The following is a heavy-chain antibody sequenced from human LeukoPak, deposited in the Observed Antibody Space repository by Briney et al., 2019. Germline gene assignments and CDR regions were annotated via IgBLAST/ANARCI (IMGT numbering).Heavy chain of an antibody. D-gene: IGHD2-15*01. V-gene: IGHV3-30*02. CDR1: GFTFSSYG. CDR2: IRYDGSNK. CDR3: AKGSGRRLTDAFDI. J-gene: IGHJ3*02. Sequence: GGSLRLSCAASGFTFSSYGMHWVRQAPGKGLEWVAFIRYDGSNKYYADSVKGRLTISRDNSKNTLYLQMNSLRAEDTAVYYCAKGSGRRLTDAFDIWGQGTMVTVSS.